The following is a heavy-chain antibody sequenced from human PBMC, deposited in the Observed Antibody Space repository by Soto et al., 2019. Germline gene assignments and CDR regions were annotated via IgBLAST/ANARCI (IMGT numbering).Heavy chain of an antibody. CDR1: GYDYVTYA. CDR2: ISTLNGNT. D-gene: IGHD1-1*01. J-gene: IGHJ6*02. CDR3: ATRVHVWLSDYYGMDV. V-gene: IGHV1-18*04. Sequence: QAQLVQSGAEVKKPGASVNVSCKASGYDYVTYAITWVRQRPGLGLVWMGWISTLNGNTNYAQNFKRRVTMTTDSSTRTVHLELRSLRSDHTAGYYCATRVHVWLSDYYGMDVCGQGSTVTVSS.